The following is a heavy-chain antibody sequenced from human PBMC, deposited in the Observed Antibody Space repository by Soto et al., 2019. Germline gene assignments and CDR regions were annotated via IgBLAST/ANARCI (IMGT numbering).Heavy chain of an antibody. CDR3: ARRDGYTHFDY. Sequence: QVQLQESGPGLVKPSQTLSLTCDVSGGSITSGDYYWSWIRHHPGKGLEWIGYIYYSGTTYYNPSLKXRFSXSXNTSKNQVSLKLNSVTAADTAVYYCARRDGYTHFDYWGQGTLVTVSS. CDR1: GGSITSGDYY. D-gene: IGHD5-12*01. CDR2: IYYSGTT. V-gene: IGHV4-31*11. J-gene: IGHJ4*02.